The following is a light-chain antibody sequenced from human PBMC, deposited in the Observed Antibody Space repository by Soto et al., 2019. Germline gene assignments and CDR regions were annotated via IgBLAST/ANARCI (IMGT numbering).Light chain of an antibody. Sequence: QSVLTQPPSVSGAPGQRVTISCTGSSSNFGAGYDVHWYQQIPGTAPKLLIYANTNRPSGVPDRFSGSKSGTSASLAITGLQPEDEADYYCQSYDSSLSGVVFGGGTKLTVL. CDR2: ANT. CDR1: SSNFGAGYD. V-gene: IGLV1-40*01. J-gene: IGLJ2*01. CDR3: QSYDSSLSGVV.